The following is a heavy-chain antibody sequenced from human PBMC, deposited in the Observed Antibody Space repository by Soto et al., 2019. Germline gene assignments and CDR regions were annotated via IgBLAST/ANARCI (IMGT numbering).Heavy chain of an antibody. V-gene: IGHV3-23*01. D-gene: IGHD5-12*01. J-gene: IGHJ4*02. CDR2: ISGDGYNT. CDR1: GFIFSDYG. Sequence: GALRLSGAASGFIFSDYGMGWVRQTPGKGLEWVSTISGDGYNTHYADSVAGRFTISRDNSKNTLYLQMNSLRAEDTARYYCARDVGGFKAMFDYWGQGTQVTVSS. CDR3: ARDVGGFKAMFDY.